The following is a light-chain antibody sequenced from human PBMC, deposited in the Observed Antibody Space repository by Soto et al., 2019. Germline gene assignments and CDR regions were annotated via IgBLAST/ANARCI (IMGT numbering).Light chain of an antibody. CDR3: QQYVSWT. Sequence: EIVLTQSPGTLSVSPGERATLSCRASQSISSNYLAWYQQKPGQAPRILINGASSRATGIPDRFSGSGSGTDFILTISRLEPEDSAIYYCQQYVSWTFGQGTKVEIK. CDR2: GAS. CDR1: QSISSNY. V-gene: IGKV3-20*01. J-gene: IGKJ1*01.